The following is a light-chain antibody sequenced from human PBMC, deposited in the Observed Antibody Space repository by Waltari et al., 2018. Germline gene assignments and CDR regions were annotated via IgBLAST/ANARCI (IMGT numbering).Light chain of an antibody. Sequence: DIQMTQSPSSLPASVGDSVPITSRTSQRVSGYLNWYQQKPGQAPKLLIYAASSLQSGVPSRFSGSGFGTDFTLTINGLQPEDFAVYYCQQTYSNFRTFGQGTKVDVK. CDR3: QQTYSNFRT. CDR1: QRVSGY. V-gene: IGKV1-39*01. CDR2: AAS. J-gene: IGKJ1*01.